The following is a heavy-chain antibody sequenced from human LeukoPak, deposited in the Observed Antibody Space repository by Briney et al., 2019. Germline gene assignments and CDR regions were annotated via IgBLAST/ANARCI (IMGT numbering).Heavy chain of an antibody. CDR3: ASAPDA. CDR2: IYSSGIT. CDR1: GGPISSYY. Sequence: SETLSLTCTVSGGPISSYYWSWIRQPAGKGLEWIGRIYSSGITNYNPSLKSRVTMSVDTSKNQFSLKLTSVTAADTAVYYCASAPDAWGQGTLVTVSS. D-gene: IGHD2-8*01. V-gene: IGHV4-4*07. J-gene: IGHJ4*02.